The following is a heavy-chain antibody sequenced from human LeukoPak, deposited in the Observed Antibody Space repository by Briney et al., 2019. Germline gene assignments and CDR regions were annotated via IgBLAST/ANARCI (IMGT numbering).Heavy chain of an antibody. D-gene: IGHD4-23*01. CDR3: ARAVTRYNWFDT. Sequence: PGESPKIPCQAFGYRFSANWIGWVRQMPGKGLEWMGIIYPADSDTYYSPSFQGQVTISADKSISTTYLQWSSLKASDSAMYYCARAVTRYNWFDTYAQRTLVTVSS. CDR1: GYRFSANW. CDR2: IYPADSDT. V-gene: IGHV5-51*01. J-gene: IGHJ5*02.